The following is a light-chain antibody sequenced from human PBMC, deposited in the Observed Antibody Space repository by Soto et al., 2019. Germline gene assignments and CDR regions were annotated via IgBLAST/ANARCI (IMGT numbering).Light chain of an antibody. V-gene: IGLV2-14*01. J-gene: IGLJ1*01. CDR3: SSYTSSITPYV. CDR2: EVS. Sequence: QSALTQPASVSGSPGQSITISCTGTSSDVGGYNYVSWYQQHPGKAPKMMICEVSNRPSGVSSRFSGSKSGNAAYLTISGLQADDEAEYYCSSYTSSITPYVFGTGTKLTVL. CDR1: SSDVGGYNY.